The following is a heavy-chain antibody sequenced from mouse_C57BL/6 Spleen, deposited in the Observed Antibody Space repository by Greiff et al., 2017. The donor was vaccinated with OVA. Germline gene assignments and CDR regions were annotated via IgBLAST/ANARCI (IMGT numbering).Heavy chain of an antibody. V-gene: IGHV1-42*01. D-gene: IGHD2-1*01. CDR1: GYSFTGYY. CDR2: INPSTGGT. J-gene: IGHJ2*01. CDR3: ARRRGLLWYFDV. Sequence: VQLKESGPELVKPGASVKISCKASGYSFTGYYMNWVKQSPEKSLEWIGEINPSTGGTTYNQKFKAKATLTVDKSSSTAYMQLKSLTSEDSAVYYCARRRGLLWYFDVWGQGTTLTVSS.